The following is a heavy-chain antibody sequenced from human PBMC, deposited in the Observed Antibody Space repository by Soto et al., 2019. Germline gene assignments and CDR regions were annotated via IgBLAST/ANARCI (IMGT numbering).Heavy chain of an antibody. V-gene: IGHV4-39*01. J-gene: IGHJ4*02. CDR2: IYYGGST. CDR3: ARHIGCWSGGGCYSDY. Sequence: QLQLQESGPGLVKPSETLSLTCTVSGDSVSSSNYYWGWIRQPPGKGLEWIASIYYGGSTYYNPSLKSRLTISVDTSRSQFSLMLGSVTAADTAVYYRARHIGCWSGGGCYSDYWGQGTLVTVSS. D-gene: IGHD2-15*01. CDR1: GDSVSSSNYY.